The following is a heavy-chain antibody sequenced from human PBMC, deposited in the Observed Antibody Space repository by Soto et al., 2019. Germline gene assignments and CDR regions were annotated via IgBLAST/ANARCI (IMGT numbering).Heavy chain of an antibody. CDR2: IYHSGST. Sequence: QVQLQESGPGLVKPSQTLSLTCTVSGGSISNGAYYWNWIRQYPGKGLEWIGYIYHSGSTYSNPSLKSRAPISVDTSKNQFSLRVTAVSAADTAVYFCAGLKGGAAGNFDFWGQGTLVTVSS. J-gene: IGHJ4*02. CDR3: AGLKGGAAGNFDF. D-gene: IGHD6-25*01. V-gene: IGHV4-31*03. CDR1: GGSISNGAYY.